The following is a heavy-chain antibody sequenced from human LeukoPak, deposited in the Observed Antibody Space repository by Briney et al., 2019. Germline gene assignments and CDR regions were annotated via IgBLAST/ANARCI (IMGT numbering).Heavy chain of an antibody. CDR3: AKVAAAGIGAFDI. J-gene: IGHJ3*02. Sequence: PGGSLRLSCSASGFSFSSFAMHWVRQAPGKGLEYVSAITTNGGSTYYADPVKGRFTISRDNAKNTVYFQLSSLRDEDTAVYYCAKVAAAGIGAFDIWGQGTMVTVSS. D-gene: IGHD6-13*01. V-gene: IGHV3-64D*06. CDR2: ITTNGGST. CDR1: GFSFSSFA.